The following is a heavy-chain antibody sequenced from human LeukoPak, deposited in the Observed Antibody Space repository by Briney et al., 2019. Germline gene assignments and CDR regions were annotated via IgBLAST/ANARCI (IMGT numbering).Heavy chain of an antibody. CDR3: ARGRIYDSSGYYWEGPFRYFDY. CDR1: GGSISSSNW. D-gene: IGHD3-22*01. Sequence: KPSGTLSLTCAVSGGSISSSNWWSWVRQPPGKGLEWIGEINHSGSTNYNPSLKSRVTISVDTSKNQFSLKLSSVTAADTAVYYCARGRIYDSSGYYWEGPFRYFDYWGQGTLVTVSS. CDR2: INHSGST. V-gene: IGHV4-4*02. J-gene: IGHJ4*02.